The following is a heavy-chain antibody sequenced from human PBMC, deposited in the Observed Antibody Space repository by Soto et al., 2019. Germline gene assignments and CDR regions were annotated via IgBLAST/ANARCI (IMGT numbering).Heavy chain of an antibody. J-gene: IGHJ4*02. CDR3: VRGATEDFDY. CDR1: GGSISSYY. V-gene: IGHV4-59*01. CDR2: IYYSGST. Sequence: SETLSLTCTVSGGSISSYYWSWIRQPPGKGLEWIGYIYYSGSTNYNPSLKSRVTISVDTSKNQFSLKLSSVTAADTAVYYCVRGATEDFDYWGQGTLVTVSS.